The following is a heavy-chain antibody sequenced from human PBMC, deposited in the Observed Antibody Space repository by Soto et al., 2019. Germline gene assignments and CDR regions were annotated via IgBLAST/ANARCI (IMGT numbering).Heavy chain of an antibody. CDR3: TAPGYYDSSGLTPYYYYGMDV. D-gene: IGHD3-22*01. J-gene: IGHJ6*02. CDR1: GFTFGDYA. V-gene: IGHV3-49*04. CDR2: IRSKAYGGTT. Sequence: PGGSLRLSCTASGFTFGDYAMSWVRQAPGKGLEWVGFIRSKAYGGTTEYAASVKGRFTISRDDSKSIAYLQMNSLKTEDTAVYYCTAPGYYDSSGLTPYYYYGMDVWGQGTTVTVSS.